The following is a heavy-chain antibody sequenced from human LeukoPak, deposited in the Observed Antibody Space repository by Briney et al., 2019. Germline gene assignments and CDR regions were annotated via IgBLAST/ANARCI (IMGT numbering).Heavy chain of an antibody. CDR3: ARDRPLAPAAGDI. Sequence: ASVKVSCKTSGYTFSIHGIGWVRQAPGQGLEWMGWISGHNGNTKYAQKFQGRITLTTDTSTRTAYMELRSLTSDDTAVYYCARDRPLAPAAGDIWGQGTKVAVSS. CDR2: ISGHNGNT. CDR1: GYTFSIHG. J-gene: IGHJ3*02. V-gene: IGHV1-18*01. D-gene: IGHD2-2*01.